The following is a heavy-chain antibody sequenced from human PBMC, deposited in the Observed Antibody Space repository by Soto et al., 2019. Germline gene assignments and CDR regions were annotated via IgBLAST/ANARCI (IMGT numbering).Heavy chain of an antibody. CDR3: ARDSITILGVAHHQSFDI. V-gene: IGHV3-21*02. CDR1: GFTFNTYS. J-gene: IGHJ3*02. D-gene: IGHD3-3*01. Sequence: EIQLVESGGGLVKPGGSLRLSCSASGFTFNTYSMTWVRQAPGKGLQWVSSISRSHTYIDYADSVRGRFTISRDNAHNALYLQMDSLRAEDTAVYYCARDSITILGVAHHQSFDIWGQGTEVTVSS. CDR2: ISRSHTYI.